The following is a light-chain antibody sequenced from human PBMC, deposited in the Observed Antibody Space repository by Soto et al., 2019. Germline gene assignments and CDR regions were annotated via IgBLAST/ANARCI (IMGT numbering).Light chain of an antibody. CDR1: QSISRD. Sequence: DIQMTQSPFSLSASVGDRFTITCRASQSISRDLNWYQQKPGKAPNLLIYAASTLESGVPSRFSGSGSGTDFTLTSSSLQLEDFATYYCQQNYSTPLAFGGGTKVDIK. CDR3: QQNYSTPLA. V-gene: IGKV1-39*01. J-gene: IGKJ4*01. CDR2: AAS.